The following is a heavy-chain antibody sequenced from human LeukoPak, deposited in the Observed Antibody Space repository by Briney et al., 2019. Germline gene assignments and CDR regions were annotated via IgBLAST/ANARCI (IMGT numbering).Heavy chain of an antibody. D-gene: IGHD1-26*01. Sequence: PGRSLRLSCAASGFTFSSYGMHWVRQAPGKGLEYVSGINDNGGRTHYGDSVRGRFSISRDNSKNTLHLQMSTLRAEDTALYYCVKDVGGSYAFDYWGQGILVTVAS. CDR3: VKDVGGSYAFDY. V-gene: IGHV3-64D*09. CDR2: INDNGGRT. J-gene: IGHJ4*02. CDR1: GFTFSSYG.